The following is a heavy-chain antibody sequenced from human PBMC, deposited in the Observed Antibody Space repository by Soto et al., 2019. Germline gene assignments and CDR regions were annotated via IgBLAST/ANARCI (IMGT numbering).Heavy chain of an antibody. J-gene: IGHJ4*02. CDR2: ISYDGSNK. Sequence: GGSLRLSCAASGFTFSSCGMHWVRQAPGKGLEWVAVISYDGSNKYYADSVKGRFTISRDNSKNTLYLQMSSLRAEDTAVYYCAKERVGDTDFDDWAERTLVTVTS. D-gene: IGHD1-26*01. CDR1: GFTFSSCG. V-gene: IGHV3-30*18. CDR3: AKERVGDTDFDD.